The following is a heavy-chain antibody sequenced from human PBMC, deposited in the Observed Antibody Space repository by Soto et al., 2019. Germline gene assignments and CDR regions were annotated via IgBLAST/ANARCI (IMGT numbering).Heavy chain of an antibody. Sequence: GGSLRLSCAASGFTFSSYAMSWVRQAPGKGLEWVSAISGSGGSTYYADSVKGRFTISRDNSKNTLYLQMNSLRAEDTAVYYCAKFSQGYYYDSSGYYSGDYYYYGMDVWGQGTTVTVSS. J-gene: IGHJ6*02. D-gene: IGHD3-22*01. V-gene: IGHV3-23*01. CDR2: ISGSGGST. CDR1: GFTFSSYA. CDR3: AKFSQGYYYDSSGYYSGDYYYYGMDV.